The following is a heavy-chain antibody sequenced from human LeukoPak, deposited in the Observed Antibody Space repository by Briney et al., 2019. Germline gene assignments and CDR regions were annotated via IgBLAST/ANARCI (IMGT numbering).Heavy chain of an antibody. Sequence: ASVKVSCKTSGYTFSIYAMNWVRQAPGQRPEWMGWINPGNAKTKYSQRFQGRVTITRDTSASTAYMDLSGLRSEDTAVYYCARGVWSSHNKEYFLDYWGQGTLVTVSS. CDR3: ARGVWSSHNKEYFLDY. D-gene: IGHD2-2*01. CDR1: GYTFSIYA. J-gene: IGHJ4*02. CDR2: INPGNAKT. V-gene: IGHV1-3*01.